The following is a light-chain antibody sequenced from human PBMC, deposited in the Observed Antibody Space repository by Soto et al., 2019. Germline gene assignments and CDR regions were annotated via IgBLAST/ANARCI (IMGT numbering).Light chain of an antibody. CDR1: QGIRNW. CDR2: AAS. J-gene: IGKJ1*01. CDR3: QQYNSYSRA. V-gene: IGKV1D-16*01. Sequence: DIQMTQSPSSVAASIGDRFTITCRSSQGIRNWLAWYQQTPGKAPELLIFAASSMQSGVPSRFSGRGSGTEFTLTISSLQPDDFATYYCQQYNSYSRAFGQGTKVDI.